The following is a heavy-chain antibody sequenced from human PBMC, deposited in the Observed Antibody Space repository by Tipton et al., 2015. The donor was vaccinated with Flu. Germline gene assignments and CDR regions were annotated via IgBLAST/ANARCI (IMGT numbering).Heavy chain of an antibody. V-gene: IGHV1-69*05. D-gene: IGHD6-13*01. CDR2: IIPIFGTA. CDR1: GGTFSSYA. J-gene: IGHJ6*03. CDR3: ARVTDSSSWYYYYYYYMDV. Sequence: QSGPEVKKPGSSVKVSCKASGGTFSSYAISWVRQAPGQGLEWMGGIIPIFGTANYAQKFQGRVTMTTDTSTSTAYMELRSLRSDDTAVYYCARVTDSSSWYYYYYYYMDVWGKGTTVTVSS.